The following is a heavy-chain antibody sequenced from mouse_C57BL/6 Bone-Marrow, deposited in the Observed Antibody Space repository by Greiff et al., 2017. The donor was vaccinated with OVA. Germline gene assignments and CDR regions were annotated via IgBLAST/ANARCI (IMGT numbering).Heavy chain of an antibody. CDR2: IYPGSGST. Sequence: VQLQQSGAELVKPGASVTMSCKASGYTFTSYWITWVKQRPGQGLEWIGDIYPGSGSTNYNEKFKSKATLTVDTSSSTAYVQLSSLTSEDSAVYYCARRRGYWGKGTTLTVSS. CDR1: GYTFTSYW. J-gene: IGHJ2*01. CDR3: ARRRGY. V-gene: IGHV1-55*01.